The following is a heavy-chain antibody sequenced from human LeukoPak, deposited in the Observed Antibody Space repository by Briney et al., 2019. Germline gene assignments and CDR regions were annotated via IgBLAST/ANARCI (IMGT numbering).Heavy chain of an antibody. Sequence: PGGSLRLSCAASGFTFSNAWMNWVRQAPGKGLEWVSAISGSGGSTYYADSVKGRFTISRDNSKNTLYPQMNSLRAEDTAVYYCAKNTRFLEWFYDYWGQGTLVTVSS. D-gene: IGHD3-3*01. CDR2: ISGSGGST. V-gene: IGHV3-23*01. CDR1: GFTFSNAW. J-gene: IGHJ4*02. CDR3: AKNTRFLEWFYDY.